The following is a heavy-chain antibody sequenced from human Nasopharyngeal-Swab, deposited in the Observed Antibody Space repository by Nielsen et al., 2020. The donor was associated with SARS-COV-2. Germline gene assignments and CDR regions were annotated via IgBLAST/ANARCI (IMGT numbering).Heavy chain of an antibody. V-gene: IGHV1-18*01. CDR1: GYTFTSYG. CDR3: ARGAHYYYGMDV. J-gene: IGHJ6*02. Sequence: ASVKVSCRASGYTFTSYGISWVRQAPGQGLEWMGWISAYNGNTNYAQKLQGRVTMTTDTSPSTAYMELRRLRSDDTAVYYCARGAHYYYGMDVWGQGTTVTVSS. CDR2: ISAYNGNT.